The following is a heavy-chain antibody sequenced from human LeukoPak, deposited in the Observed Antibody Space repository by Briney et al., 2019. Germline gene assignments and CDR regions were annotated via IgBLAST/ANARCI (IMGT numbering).Heavy chain of an antibody. CDR2: IYDSGST. CDR1: GGSISSYY. J-gene: IGHJ3*02. CDR3: ASLTTADAFDI. D-gene: IGHD4/OR15-4a*01. V-gene: IGHV4-59*01. Sequence: SETLSLTCTVSGGSISSYYWSWIRQPPVKGLEWIGYIYDSGSTNYNPSLKSRVTISVDTSKNQFSLKLSSVTAAATAVFYCASLTTADAFDIWGQGTMVTVSS.